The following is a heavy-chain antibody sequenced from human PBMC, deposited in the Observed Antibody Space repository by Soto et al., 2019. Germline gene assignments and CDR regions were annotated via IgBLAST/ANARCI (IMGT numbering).Heavy chain of an antibody. V-gene: IGHV3-30-3*01. Sequence: GGSLRLSCRASGFIFTDYALHWVRQAPGKGLEWVALISYGGDIENHADSVKDRITISRDNSKNTVSLHMTSLRAEDTAVYYCARGGFCGGTTCYTNFHYGMDVWGQGTTVTVSS. CDR2: ISYGGDIE. CDR1: GFIFTDYA. J-gene: IGHJ6*01. D-gene: IGHD2-2*02. CDR3: ARGGFCGGTTCYTNFHYGMDV.